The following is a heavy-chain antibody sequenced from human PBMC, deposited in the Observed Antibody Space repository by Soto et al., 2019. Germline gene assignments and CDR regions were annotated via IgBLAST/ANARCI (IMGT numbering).Heavy chain of an antibody. Sequence: PSETLSLTCAVYGGSFSGYYWSWIRQPPGKGLEWIGEINHSGSTNYNPSLKSRVTISVDTSKNQFSLKLSSVTAADTAVYYCARGVPAALFDYWGQGTLVTVSS. D-gene: IGHD2-2*01. CDR2: INHSGST. CDR1: GGSFSGYY. J-gene: IGHJ4*02. CDR3: ARGVPAALFDY. V-gene: IGHV4-34*01.